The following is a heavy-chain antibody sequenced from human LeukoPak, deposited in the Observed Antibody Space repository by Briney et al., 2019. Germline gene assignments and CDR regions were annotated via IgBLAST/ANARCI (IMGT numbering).Heavy chain of an antibody. V-gene: IGHV1-69*13. Sequence: SVKVSFKASGGTFSSYAISWVRQAPGQGLEWMGGIIPIFGTANYAQKFQGRVTITADESTSTAYMELSSLRSDDTAVYYCARGPPNWGYDYWAREPWSPSPQ. D-gene: IGHD7-27*01. CDR2: IIPIFGTA. CDR1: GGTFSSYA. J-gene: IGHJ4*02. CDR3: ARGPPNWGYDY.